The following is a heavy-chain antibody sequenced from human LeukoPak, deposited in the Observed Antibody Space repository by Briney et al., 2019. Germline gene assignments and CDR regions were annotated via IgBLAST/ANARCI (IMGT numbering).Heavy chain of an antibody. J-gene: IGHJ5*01. CDR1: GGSISSYY. V-gene: IGHV4-59*01. D-gene: IGHD6-13*01. Sequence: SETLSLTCTVSGGSISSYYWSWLRQPPGKGLEWIGYIYYSGSTNYNPSLKSRVTISVDTSKNQFSLKLSSVTAADTAVYYCARGRYSSSWYGSWGQGTLVTVSS. CDR2: IYYSGST. CDR3: ARGRYSSSWYGS.